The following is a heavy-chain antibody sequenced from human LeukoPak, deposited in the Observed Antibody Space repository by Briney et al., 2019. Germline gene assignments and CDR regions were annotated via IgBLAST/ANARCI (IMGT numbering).Heavy chain of an antibody. Sequence: GGSLRLSCAASGFTFSSYWMHWVRQAPGKGLVWVSRINRDGSSTSYADSVKGRFTISRDNAKNTLYLQMNSLRAEDTAVYYCARDRSGSYFDYWGQGTLVTVSS. J-gene: IGHJ4*02. CDR3: ARDRSGSYFDY. V-gene: IGHV3-74*01. D-gene: IGHD1-26*01. CDR1: GFTFSSYW. CDR2: INRDGSST.